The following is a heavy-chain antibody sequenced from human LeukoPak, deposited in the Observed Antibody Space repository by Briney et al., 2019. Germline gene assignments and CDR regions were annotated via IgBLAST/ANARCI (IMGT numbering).Heavy chain of an antibody. CDR3: ARGRAIMDV. J-gene: IGHJ6*03. CDR1: GFTFSSYS. CDR2: ISSSTSTT. Sequence: GGSLRLSCAASGFTFSSYSMNWVRQAPGKGLEWVSYISSSTSTTYYADSVKGRFTISRDNAKNSLYLQMKSLRAEDTAVYYCARGRAIMDVWGKGTTVTVSS. V-gene: IGHV3-48*01.